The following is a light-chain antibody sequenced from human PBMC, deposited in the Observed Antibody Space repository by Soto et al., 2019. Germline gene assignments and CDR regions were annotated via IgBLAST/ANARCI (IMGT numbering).Light chain of an antibody. CDR2: GDN. Sequence: QSVLTQPPSVSGAPGQRVTISCTGGSSNIGSSYDVHWYQQIPGTAPKLLIYGDNNRPSGVPDRFSGSKSGTSASLAITGLQAEDEADYYCHSYDSSLSGSVFGGGTKVNVL. J-gene: IGLJ3*02. CDR1: SSNIGSSYD. CDR3: HSYDSSLSGSV. V-gene: IGLV1-40*01.